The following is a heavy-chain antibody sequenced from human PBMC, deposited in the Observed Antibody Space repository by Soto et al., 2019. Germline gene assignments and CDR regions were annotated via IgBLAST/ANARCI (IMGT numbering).Heavy chain of an antibody. CDR1: GYTFADYG. CDR3: ARSYCTVGSCYTCWHFDL. CDR2: IGPYNGNT. V-gene: IGHV1-18*01. Sequence: QAQLVQSGAEVKKPGASVKVSCQAGGYTFADYGISWVRQAPGQGLEWVGWIGPYNGNTNYAQNLQDRVTMTTDTSTNTAYMELRSLRCDDTALYYCARSYCTVGSCYTCWHFDLWGRSTLLTVSS. D-gene: IGHD2-15*01. J-gene: IGHJ2*01.